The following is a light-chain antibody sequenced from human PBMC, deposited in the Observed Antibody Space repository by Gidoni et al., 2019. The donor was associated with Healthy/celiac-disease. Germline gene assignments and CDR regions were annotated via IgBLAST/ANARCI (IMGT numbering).Light chain of an antibody. V-gene: IGLV3-1*01. Sequence: SYELTQPPSVSVSPGQTASITCSGDKLGDKYACWYQQKPGQSPVLVIYQYSKRPSGIPARFSGSNSGNTATLTISGTQAMDEADYYCQAWDSSTYVFGTGTKVTVL. J-gene: IGLJ1*01. CDR1: KLGDKY. CDR2: QYS. CDR3: QAWDSSTYV.